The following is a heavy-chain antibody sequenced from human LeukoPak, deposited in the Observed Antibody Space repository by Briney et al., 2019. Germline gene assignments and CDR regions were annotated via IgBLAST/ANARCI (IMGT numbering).Heavy chain of an antibody. D-gene: IGHD6-19*01. J-gene: IGHJ4*02. V-gene: IGHV3-48*03. Sequence: GGSLRLSCAASGFTFSSYEMNWVRQAPGKGLEWVSYISSSGSTRYYADSVKGRFTISRDDAKSSLYLQMNSLRAEDTAVYYCTRNGFSSGLDYWGQGTLVTVSS. CDR1: GFTFSSYE. CDR2: ISSSGSTR. CDR3: TRNGFSSGLDY.